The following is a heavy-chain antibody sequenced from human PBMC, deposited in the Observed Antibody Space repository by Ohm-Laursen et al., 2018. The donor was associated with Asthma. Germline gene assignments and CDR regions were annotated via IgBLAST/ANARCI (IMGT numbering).Heavy chain of an antibody. J-gene: IGHJ6*02. CDR1: GFTFSDYY. D-gene: IGHD6-6*01. CDR3: ATPARRDYYYGMDV. V-gene: IGHV3-11*01. Sequence: SLRLSCAASGFTFSDYYMSWIRQAPGKGLEWVSYISSSGSTIYYADSVNGRFIISRDNAKNSLYLQMNSLRAEDTAVYYCATPARRDYYYGMDVWGQGTTVTVSS. CDR2: ISSSGSTI.